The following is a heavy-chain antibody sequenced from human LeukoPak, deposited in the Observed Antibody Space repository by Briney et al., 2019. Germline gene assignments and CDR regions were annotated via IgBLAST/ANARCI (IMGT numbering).Heavy chain of an antibody. CDR2: IRSKANNYAT. J-gene: IGHJ4*02. V-gene: IGHV3-73*01. CDR3: VPVTTNY. D-gene: IGHD4-17*01. Sequence: PGGSLRLSCAATGFTFSGSTIHWVRQASGEGLEWVGRIRSKANNYATAYAASVKGRFTISRDDSKNTAYLQMNSLKTEDTAVYYCVPVTTNYWGQGTLVTVSS. CDR1: GFTFSGST.